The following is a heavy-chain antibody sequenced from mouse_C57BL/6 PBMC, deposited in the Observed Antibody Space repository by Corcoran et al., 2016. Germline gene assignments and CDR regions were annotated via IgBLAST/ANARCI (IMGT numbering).Heavy chain of an antibody. Sequence: QVQLQQSGAELVKPGASVKISCKASGYAFSGYWMNWVKQRPGKGLEWIGQIYPGDGDTNYNGKFKGKATLTADKSSSTAYMQLSSLTSEDSAVYCCAREGTTVESYTFDYRGQGTTLTVSS. V-gene: IGHV1-80*01. CDR3: AREGTTVESYTFDY. J-gene: IGHJ2*01. CDR1: GYAFSGYW. D-gene: IGHD1-1*01. CDR2: IYPGDGDT.